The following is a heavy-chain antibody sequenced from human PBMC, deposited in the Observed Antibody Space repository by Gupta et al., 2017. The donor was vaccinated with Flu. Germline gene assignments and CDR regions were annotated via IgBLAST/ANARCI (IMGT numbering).Heavy chain of an antibody. CDR1: GLTFSSYA. V-gene: IGHV3-23*01. D-gene: IGHD5-12*01. Sequence: EVQLLESGGGLVQPGGSLRLSCAASGLTFSSYAMSWVRQAPGKGLEWVSAISGSGGSTYYADPVKGRFTISRDNSKNTLYLQMNSLRAEDTAVYYCAKELWLENKFKGGFCCAFDIWGQGTMVTVSS. CDR2: ISGSGGST. J-gene: IGHJ3*02. CDR3: AKELWLENKFKGGFCCAFDI.